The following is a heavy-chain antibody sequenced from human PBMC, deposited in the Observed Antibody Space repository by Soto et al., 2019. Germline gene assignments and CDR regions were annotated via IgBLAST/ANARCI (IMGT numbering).Heavy chain of an antibody. CDR2: FDPEDGET. V-gene: IGHV1-24*01. CDR3: ATVRSLKAMVHFDY. Sequence: ASVKVSFKVSGYTLTELSMHWVLQSPGKGLEWMGGFDPEDGETIYAQKFQGRVTMTEDTSTDTAYMELSSLRSEDTAVYYCATVRSLKAMVHFDYWGQGTLVTVSS. D-gene: IGHD5-18*01. J-gene: IGHJ4*02. CDR1: GYTLTELS.